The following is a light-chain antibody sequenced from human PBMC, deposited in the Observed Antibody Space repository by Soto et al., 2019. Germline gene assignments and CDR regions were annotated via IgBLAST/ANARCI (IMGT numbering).Light chain of an antibody. J-gene: IGKJ5*01. V-gene: IGKV1-13*02. CDR3: QHFNSYPF. Sequence: AIQLTQSPSSLSASVGDRVTITCRASQGISSALAWYQQKPGKAPKLLIYDASSLESGAPSRFSGSGSGTDFTLTISSLQPEDFATYYCQHFNSYPFFGQGTRLEIK. CDR1: QGISSA. CDR2: DAS.